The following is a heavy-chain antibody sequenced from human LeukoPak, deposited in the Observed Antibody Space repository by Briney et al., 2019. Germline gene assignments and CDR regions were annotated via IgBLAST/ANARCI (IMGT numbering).Heavy chain of an antibody. V-gene: IGHV4-59*01. CDR3: ARERSSVNTNHKVFDY. J-gene: IGHJ4*02. CDR2: IYYSGST. D-gene: IGHD4-17*01. Sequence: SETLSLTCTVSGGSISSYYWSWIRQPPGKGLEWIGYIYYSGSTNYNPSLKSRVTISVDTSKNQFSLKLSSVTAADTAVYYCARERSSVNTNHKVFDYWGPGTLVTVSS. CDR1: GGSISSYY.